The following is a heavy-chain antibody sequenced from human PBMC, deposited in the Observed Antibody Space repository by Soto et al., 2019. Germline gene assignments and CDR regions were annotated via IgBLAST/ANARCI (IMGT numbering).Heavy chain of an antibody. J-gene: IGHJ6*03. CDR3: ARVRQLVVYFYYYMDV. CDR2: ISAYNGDT. D-gene: IGHD6-6*01. V-gene: IGHV1-18*01. Sequence: QVQLLQSGAEVKKPGASVKVSCKASGYTFTNYGITWVRQAPGQGLEWMGWISAYNGDTQYTQRLQGRVTMTTDTSTSTAYMELRGLLSNDTAVYYCARVRQLVVYFYYYMDVWGKGTTVTVSS. CDR1: GYTFTNYG.